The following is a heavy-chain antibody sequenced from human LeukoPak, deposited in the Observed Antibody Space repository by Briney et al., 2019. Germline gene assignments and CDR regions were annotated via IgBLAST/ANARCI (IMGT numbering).Heavy chain of an antibody. Sequence: SETLSLTCTVSGGFISSYYWSWIRQPPGKGLEWIGYIYYSGSTNYNPSLKSRVTISVDTSKNQFSLKLSSVTAADTAVYYCARIGYDYGDYGDYWGQGTLVTVSS. V-gene: IGHV4-59*01. D-gene: IGHD4-17*01. CDR3: ARIGYDYGDYGDY. J-gene: IGHJ4*02. CDR1: GGFISSYY. CDR2: IYYSGST.